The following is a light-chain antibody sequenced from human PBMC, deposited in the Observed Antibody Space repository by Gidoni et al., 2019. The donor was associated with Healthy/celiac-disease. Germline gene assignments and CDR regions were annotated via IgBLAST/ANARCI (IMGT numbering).Light chain of an antibody. CDR2: EGS. CDR3: CSYAGSSTDWV. V-gene: IGLV2-23*01. CDR1: SSDVGSYNL. Sequence: SALTQPAPVSGSPGQSITISCTGTSSDVGSYNLVSWYQQHPVKAPKLMIYEGSKRPSGVSKRFSGSKSGNTASLTISGLQAEDEADYYCCSYAGSSTDWVFGGGTKLTVL. J-gene: IGLJ3*02.